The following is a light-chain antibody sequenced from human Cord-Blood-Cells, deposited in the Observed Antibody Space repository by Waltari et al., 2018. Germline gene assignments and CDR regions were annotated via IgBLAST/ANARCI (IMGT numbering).Light chain of an antibody. CDR3: CSYAGSSTWV. CDR1: SSDVGSYNL. V-gene: IGLV2-23*01. CDR2: EGS. J-gene: IGLJ3*02. Sequence: QSALTQPASLSGSPGQSITISCNGTSSDVGSYNLVSWYQQHPGKAPKLMIYEGSKRPSGVSNRFSGSKSGNTASLTISGLQAEDEADYYCCSYAGSSTWVFGGGTKLTVL.